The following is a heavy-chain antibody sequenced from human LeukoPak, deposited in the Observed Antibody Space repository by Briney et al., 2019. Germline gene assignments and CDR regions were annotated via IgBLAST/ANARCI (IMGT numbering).Heavy chain of an antibody. CDR1: GYTFTSYG. D-gene: IGHD6-19*01. V-gene: IGHV1-18*01. CDR3: ARDLPIHGYSSGWYDWFDP. Sequence: ASVKVSCKASGYTFTSYGISWVRQAPGQGLEWMGWISAYNGNTNYAQKLQGRVTMTTDTSTSTAYMELRSLRSDDTAVYYCARDLPIHGYSSGWYDWFDPWGQGTLVTVSS. CDR2: ISAYNGNT. J-gene: IGHJ5*02.